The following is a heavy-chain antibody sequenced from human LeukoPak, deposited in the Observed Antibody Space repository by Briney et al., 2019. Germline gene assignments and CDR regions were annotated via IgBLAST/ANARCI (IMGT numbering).Heavy chain of an antibody. CDR1: GYSISSGYY. V-gene: IGHV4-38-2*02. CDR2: IYYSGST. D-gene: IGHD3-10*01. CDR3: ARERSRGDAFDI. J-gene: IGHJ3*02. Sequence: SETLSLTCTVSGYSISSGYYWGWIRQPPGKGLEWIGSIYYSGSTYYNPSLKSRVTISVDTSKNQFSLKLSSVTAADTAVYYCARERSRGDAFDIWGQGTMVTVSS.